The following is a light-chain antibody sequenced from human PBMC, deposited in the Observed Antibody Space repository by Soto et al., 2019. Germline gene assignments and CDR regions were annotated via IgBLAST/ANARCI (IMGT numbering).Light chain of an antibody. CDR2: GAS. V-gene: IGKV3-20*01. CDR3: QQYGSSPLT. CDR1: HSVSSSY. J-gene: IGKJ4*01. Sequence: MVLTQSPGTLSLSPGERATLSCRASHSVSSSYLALYQQKPGQAPRLLIYGASSRATGIPDRFSGSGAGTDFTLTISRLEPEDFAVYYCQQYGSSPLTFGGGTKVDNK.